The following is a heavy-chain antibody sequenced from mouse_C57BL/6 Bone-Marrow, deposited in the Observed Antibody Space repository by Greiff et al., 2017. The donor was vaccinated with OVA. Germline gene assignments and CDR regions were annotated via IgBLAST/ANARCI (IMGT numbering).Heavy chain of an antibody. D-gene: IGHD2-4*01. J-gene: IGHJ3*01. CDR3: ARALGDYEGFAY. CDR1: GFTFTSYA. CDR2: ISDGGSYT. Sequence: EVQGVESGGGLVKPGGSLKLSCAASGFTFTSYAMPWVRQTPEKRLEWVATISDGGSYTYYPDNVKGRSTITRDNAKNNLYRQMSHLKSEDTAMYYCARALGDYEGFAYWGQGTLVTVSA. V-gene: IGHV5-4*01.